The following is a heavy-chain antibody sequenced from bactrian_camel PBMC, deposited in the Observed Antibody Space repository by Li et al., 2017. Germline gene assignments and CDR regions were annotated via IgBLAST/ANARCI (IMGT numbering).Heavy chain of an antibody. D-gene: IGHD6*01. Sequence: VQLVESGGGLVQPGGSLRLSCAVSGLSFSNYAMTWVRQAPGNECELVSYISRDDMTYYTNSVKGRFTISQGNSKNTVTLYMNSLKPEDTGVYYCVRERLVGGIWAEYNYWGQGTQVTVS. CDR1: GLSFSNYA. CDR2: ISRDDMT. CDR3: VRERLVGGIWAEYNY. V-gene: IGHV3S67*01. J-gene: IGHJ4*01.